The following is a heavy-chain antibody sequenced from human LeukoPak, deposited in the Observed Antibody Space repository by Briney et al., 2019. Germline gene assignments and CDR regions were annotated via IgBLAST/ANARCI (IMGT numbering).Heavy chain of an antibody. CDR3: ARGVSTYYYGSGSYYVDY. CDR2: INHSGST. CDR1: GGSFSGYY. V-gene: IGHV4-34*01. Sequence: SETLSLTCAVYGGSFSGYYWSWIRQPPGKGLEWIGEINHSGSTNYNPSLKSRVTISVDTSKNQSSLKLSSVTAADTAVYYCARGVSTYYYGSGSYYVDYWGQGTLVTVSS. D-gene: IGHD3-10*01. J-gene: IGHJ4*02.